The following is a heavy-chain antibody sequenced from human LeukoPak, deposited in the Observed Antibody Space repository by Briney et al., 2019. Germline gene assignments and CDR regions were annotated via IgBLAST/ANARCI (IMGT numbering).Heavy chain of an antibody. D-gene: IGHD3-10*01. J-gene: IGHJ5*02. CDR1: GFTFSSYT. CDR3: ARRFLTGSGGNWLDP. V-gene: IGHV3-33*01. Sequence: PGGSLRLSCAASGFTFSSYTMHWARQAPGKGLEWVAVLWSDGRTEYYADSVKGRFTVSRDNVKNTLYLQMNTLRAEDTAVYYCARRFLTGSGGNWLDPWGQGTLVTVSS. CDR2: LWSDGRTE.